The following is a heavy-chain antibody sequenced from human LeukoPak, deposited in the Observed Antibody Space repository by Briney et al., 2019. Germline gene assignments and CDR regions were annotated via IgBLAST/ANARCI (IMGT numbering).Heavy chain of an antibody. J-gene: IGHJ3*02. Sequence: PSETLSLTCTVPGDSISGYYWSWIRQPPGKGLEWIGYIYYSGGTDYNPSLKSRVTISVDTSKNQFSLKLRSVTAADTAVYYCARHVTISGPYDASDIWGQGTMVTVS. CDR2: IYYSGGT. V-gene: IGHV4-59*08. CDR1: GDSISGYY. D-gene: IGHD5-24*01. CDR3: ARHVTISGPYDASDI.